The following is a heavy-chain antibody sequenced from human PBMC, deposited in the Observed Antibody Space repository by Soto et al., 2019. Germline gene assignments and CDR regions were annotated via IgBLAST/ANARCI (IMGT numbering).Heavy chain of an antibody. Sequence: SVKVSCKASGYTFTSYGISWVRQAPGQGLEWMGWISAYNGNTNYAQKLQGRVTMTTDTSTSTAYMELRSLRSDDTAVYYCARDPQPYGSGTKGFDYWGQGTLVTVSS. CDR2: ISAYNGNT. J-gene: IGHJ4*02. V-gene: IGHV1-18*04. CDR3: ARDPQPYGSGTKGFDY. CDR1: GYTFTSYG. D-gene: IGHD3-10*01.